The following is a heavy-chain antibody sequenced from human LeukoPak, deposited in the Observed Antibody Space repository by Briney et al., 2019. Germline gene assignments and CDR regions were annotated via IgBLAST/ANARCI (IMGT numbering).Heavy chain of an antibody. Sequence: GGSLRLSCAASGFTFSSYSMNWVRQAPGKGLEWVSSISSSSSYIYYADSVKGRFTISRDNAKNSLYLQMNILRAEDTAVYYCARVDTATFDYWGQGTLVTVSS. CDR1: GFTFSSYS. D-gene: IGHD5-18*01. CDR3: ARVDTATFDY. V-gene: IGHV3-21*01. J-gene: IGHJ4*02. CDR2: ISSSSSYI.